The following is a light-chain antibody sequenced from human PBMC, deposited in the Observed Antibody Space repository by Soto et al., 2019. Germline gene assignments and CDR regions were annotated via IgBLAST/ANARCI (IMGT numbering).Light chain of an antibody. J-gene: IGKJ5*01. V-gene: IGKV1-39*01. CDR3: QQSYRTPIT. CDR1: QSMSTY. CDR2: AAS. Sequence: DIQLTQSPSPLSASVGDRVAITCLASQSMSTYLNWYQQKPGKAPKVLIYAASNLQSGVPPRFSGSGSGTDFTLTISSLQPEDVATYFCQQSYRTPITFGQGTRLEIK.